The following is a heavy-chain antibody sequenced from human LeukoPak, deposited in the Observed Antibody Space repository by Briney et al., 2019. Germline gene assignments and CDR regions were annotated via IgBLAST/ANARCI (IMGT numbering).Heavy chain of an antibody. CDR3: ARGSYGETYY. CDR2: ISAYNGNT. D-gene: IGHD4-17*01. CDR1: GYSFTSCG. J-gene: IGHJ4*02. Sequence: GASVKVSCNASGYSFTSCGISWGRQAPGQGLEWMGWISAYNGNTNYAQKLQGRVTMTTDTSTSTAYMELRSLRSDDTAVYYCARGSYGETYYWGQGTLVTLSS. V-gene: IGHV1-18*01.